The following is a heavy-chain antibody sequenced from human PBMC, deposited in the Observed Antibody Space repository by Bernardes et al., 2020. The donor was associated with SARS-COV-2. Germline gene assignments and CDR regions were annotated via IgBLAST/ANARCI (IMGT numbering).Heavy chain of an antibody. CDR1: GITVADTT. D-gene: IGHD3-3*02. J-gene: IGHJ4*01. CDR2: LKRKADGGTA. V-gene: IGHV3-15*05. CDR3: AALDR. Sequence: GASLRPSCAASGITVADTTVTCVRQFRGKGLEWVGRLKRKADGGTADYAAPVEGRFTISRDESRNTFSVEMNSLTIEDTATYYCAALDRWGQGTLVTVSS.